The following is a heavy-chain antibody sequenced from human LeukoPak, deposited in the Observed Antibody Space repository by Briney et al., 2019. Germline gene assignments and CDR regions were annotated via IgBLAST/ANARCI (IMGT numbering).Heavy chain of an antibody. D-gene: IGHD2-15*01. CDR2: IVPILPIA. Sequence: HGASVKVSCKASGGTFSSYAISWVRQAPGQGLEWMGRIVPILPIANYAQKFQGRVTITADKSTGTAYIELSSLRSEDTAMYYCARRMVVAAGDAFDIWGQGTMVTVSS. CDR3: ARRMVVAAGDAFDI. V-gene: IGHV1-69*04. J-gene: IGHJ3*02. CDR1: GGTFSSYA.